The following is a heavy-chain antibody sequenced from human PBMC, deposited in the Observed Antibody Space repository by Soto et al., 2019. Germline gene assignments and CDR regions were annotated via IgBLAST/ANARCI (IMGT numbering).Heavy chain of an antibody. V-gene: IGHV1-8*01. J-gene: IGHJ5*02. D-gene: IGHD3-9*01. Sequence: QVQLVQSGAEVKKPGASVKVSCKASGYTFTSYDINWVRQATGQGLEWMGWMNPNSGNTGYAQKFQGRVTMTRNTSISRAYKERRSLRSEDTAVYYCARGRLRYRWRWCDPWGEGTLVNVSS. CDR3: ARGRLRYRWRWCDP. CDR2: MNPNSGNT. CDR1: GYTFTSYD.